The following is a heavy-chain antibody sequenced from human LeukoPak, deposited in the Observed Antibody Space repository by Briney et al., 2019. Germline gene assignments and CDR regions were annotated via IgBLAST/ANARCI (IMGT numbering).Heavy chain of an antibody. V-gene: IGHV3-23*01. CDR2: ISGSGGST. CDR1: GFTFSSYA. J-gene: IGHJ4*02. D-gene: IGHD2-2*02. Sequence: GGSLRLSCAASGFTFSSYAMSWVRQGPGKGLDWVSAISGSGGSTYYADSVKGRFTISRDNSKNTLYLQMNSLRAEDTAVYYCAKASGPIRPPGYWGQGTLVTVSS. CDR3: AKASGPIRPPGY.